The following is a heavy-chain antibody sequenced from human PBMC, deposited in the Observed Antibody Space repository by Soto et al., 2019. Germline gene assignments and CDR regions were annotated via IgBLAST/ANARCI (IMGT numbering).Heavy chain of an antibody. Sequence: QVQLQQWGAGLLKPSETLSLTCAVYGGSFSGYYWSWIRQPPGKGPEWIGEINHSGSTNYNPSLKSRVTISVDTSKNQFSLKLSSVTAADTAVYYCARGGGRYCSGGSCSTDYWGQGTLVTVSS. CDR2: INHSGST. CDR3: ARGGGRYCSGGSCSTDY. V-gene: IGHV4-34*01. CDR1: GGSFSGYY. J-gene: IGHJ4*02. D-gene: IGHD2-15*01.